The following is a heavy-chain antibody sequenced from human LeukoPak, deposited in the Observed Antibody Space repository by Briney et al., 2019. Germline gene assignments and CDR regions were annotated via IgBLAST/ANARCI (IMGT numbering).Heavy chain of an antibody. J-gene: IGHJ4*02. D-gene: IGHD2-15*01. CDR3: ARARYCSGGSCYAEY. CDR2: IYPGDSDT. V-gene: IGHV5-51*01. CDR1: GYTFTTYW. Sequence: GESLKISCKGSGYTFTTYWIGWVRQMPGKGLEWMAIIYPGDSDTRYSPSFQGQVTISADKSISTAYLQWSSLKASDTAMYYCARARYCSGGSCYAEYWGQGTLVTVSS.